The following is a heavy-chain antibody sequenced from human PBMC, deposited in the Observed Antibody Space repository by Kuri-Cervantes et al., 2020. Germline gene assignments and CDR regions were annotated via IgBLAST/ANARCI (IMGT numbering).Heavy chain of an antibody. D-gene: IGHD6-19*01. CDR1: GFTFSSYW. J-gene: IGHJ4*02. CDR2: IYSGGST. V-gene: IGHV3-74*01. Sequence: GGSLRLSCVASGFTFSSYWMHWVRQAPGKGLVWVSVIYSGGSTSYADSVKGRFTISRDNAKNTLYLQMNSLRAEDTAVYYCARTPLYSSGWLDYWGQGTLVTVSS. CDR3: ARTPLYSSGWLDY.